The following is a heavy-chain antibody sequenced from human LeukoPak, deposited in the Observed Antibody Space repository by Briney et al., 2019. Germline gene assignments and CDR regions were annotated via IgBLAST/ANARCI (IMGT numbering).Heavy chain of an antibody. V-gene: IGHV4-39*01. D-gene: IGHD5-24*01. Sequence: KASETLSLTCTVSGGSISSSSYYWGWIRQPPGKGLEWIGSIYYSGSTYYNPSLKSRVTISVDTSKNQFSLKLNSVTAADTAVYYCARGRRDGYNLEYFDYWGQGTLVTVSS. CDR3: ARGRRDGYNLEYFDY. CDR1: GGSISSSSYY. J-gene: IGHJ4*02. CDR2: IYYSGST.